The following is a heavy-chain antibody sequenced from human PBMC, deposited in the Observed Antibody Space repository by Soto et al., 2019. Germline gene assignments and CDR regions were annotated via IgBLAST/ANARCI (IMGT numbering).Heavy chain of an antibody. CDR1: GFTFSSYA. CDR2: IGGTGGST. V-gene: IGHV3-23*01. D-gene: IGHD4-17*01. CDR3: AKDRAYGYYRETGWFDP. J-gene: IGHJ5*02. Sequence: EVQLLESGGGLVQPGGSLRLSCAASGFTFSSYAMSWVRQAPGKELEWVSAIGGTGGSTYYADSVKGRFNIARDNSKNTLYLEMNSLSAEDTAVYYCAKDRAYGYYRETGWFDPWGQGTLVTVSS.